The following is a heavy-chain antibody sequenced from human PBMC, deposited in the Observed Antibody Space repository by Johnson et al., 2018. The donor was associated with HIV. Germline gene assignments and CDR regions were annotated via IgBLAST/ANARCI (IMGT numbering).Heavy chain of an antibody. V-gene: IGHV3-20*04. Sequence: VQLVESGGGVVRPGWSLRLSCAASGFNFDDYAMSWVRQVPGKGLEGVSGINWNGGSIGYADSVKGRFTISRDNAKKSLYLQMNSLRDEDTALYYCARGRPWGWELRRDAFDIWGQGTMVTVSS. CDR2: INWNGGSI. CDR1: GFNFDDYA. CDR3: ARGRPWGWELRRDAFDI. D-gene: IGHD3-16*01. J-gene: IGHJ3*02.